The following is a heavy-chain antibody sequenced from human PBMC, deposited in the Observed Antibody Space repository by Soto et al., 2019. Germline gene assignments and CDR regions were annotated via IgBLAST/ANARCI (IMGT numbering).Heavy chain of an antibody. J-gene: IGHJ6*02. D-gene: IGHD2-2*01. V-gene: IGHV1-69*01. Sequence: QVQLVQSGAEVKKPGSSVKVSCKASGGTFSSYAISWVRQAPGQGLEWMGGIIPIFGTANYAQKFQGRVKITADESTSTAYMELSSLSSEDTAVYYCARGRGVPAARNYYYYYGMDVWGQGTTVTVYS. CDR3: ARGRGVPAARNYYYYYGMDV. CDR2: IIPIFGTA. CDR1: GGTFSSYA.